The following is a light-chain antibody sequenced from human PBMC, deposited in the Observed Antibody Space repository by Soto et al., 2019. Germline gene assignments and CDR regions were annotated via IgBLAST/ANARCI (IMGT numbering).Light chain of an antibody. Sequence: DIQMTQSPSSLSASVGDRVTITCRTSQSVSIYVNWYQQKPGKAPILLIYWTSIRESGVPDRFSGSGSATDFTLTISSLQAEDAAVYYCQQFYSTPYTFGQGTKVDI. J-gene: IGKJ2*01. CDR3: QQFYSTPYT. CDR2: WTS. V-gene: IGKV1-39*01. CDR1: QSVSIY.